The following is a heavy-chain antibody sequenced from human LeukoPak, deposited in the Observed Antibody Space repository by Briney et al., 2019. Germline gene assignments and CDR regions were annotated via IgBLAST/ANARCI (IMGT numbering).Heavy chain of an antibody. CDR2: ISYDGSNK. D-gene: IGHD6-19*01. Sequence: PGGSLRLSCAASGFTFSSYGMHWVRQAPGKGLEWVAVISYDGSNKYYADSVKGRFTISRDNSKNTLYLQMNSLRAEDTAVYYCAKYDGIAVALDGDAFDIWGQGTMVTVSS. V-gene: IGHV3-30*18. CDR1: GFTFSSYG. CDR3: AKYDGIAVALDGDAFDI. J-gene: IGHJ3*02.